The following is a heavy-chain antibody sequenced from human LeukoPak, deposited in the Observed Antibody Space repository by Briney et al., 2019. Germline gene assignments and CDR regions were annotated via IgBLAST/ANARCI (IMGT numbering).Heavy chain of an antibody. J-gene: IGHJ4*02. CDR2: IYYSGST. D-gene: IGHD6-19*01. Sequence: SETLSLTCTVSGGSISSSRYYWGWIRQPPGKGLEWIGSIYYSGSTYYNPSLKSRVTISVDTSKNQFFLKLSSVTAADTAVYYCARGGIYSSGVDYWGQGTLVTVSS. CDR1: GGSISSSRYY. CDR3: ARGGIYSSGVDY. V-gene: IGHV4-39*01.